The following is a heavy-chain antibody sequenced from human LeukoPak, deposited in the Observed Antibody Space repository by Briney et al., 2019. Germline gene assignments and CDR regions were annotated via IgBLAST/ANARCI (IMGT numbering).Heavy chain of an antibody. J-gene: IGHJ4*02. CDR1: GFTFSSYD. Sequence: PGGSLRLSCAASGFTFSSYDMHWVRQAPGKGLEWVSAICTAGDTYYPGSVKGRFTISRENPKNSLYLQMNSLRAGDTAVYYCARAGFGELYDYWGQGTLVTVSS. D-gene: IGHD3-10*01. CDR3: ARAGFGELYDY. CDR2: ICTAGDT. V-gene: IGHV3-13*01.